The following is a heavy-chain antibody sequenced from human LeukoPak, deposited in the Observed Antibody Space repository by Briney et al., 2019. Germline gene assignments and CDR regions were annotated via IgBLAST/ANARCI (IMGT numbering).Heavy chain of an antibody. V-gene: IGHV1-8*01. CDR1: GYTFTSYD. CDR2: MNPNSGNT. Sequence: ASVKVSCKASGYTFTSYDINWVRQAPGQGLEWMGWMNPNSGNTDYAQKFQGRVTMTRNTSISTAYMDVSSLRSEDTAVYYCATSYSSSSSEIDDWGQGTLVTVSS. D-gene: IGHD6-6*01. J-gene: IGHJ4*02. CDR3: ATSYSSSSSEIDD.